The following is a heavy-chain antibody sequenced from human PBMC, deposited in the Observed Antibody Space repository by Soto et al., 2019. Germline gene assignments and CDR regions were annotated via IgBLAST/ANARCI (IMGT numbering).Heavy chain of an antibody. CDR3: ARGLVYSPIAAAGSIDAFDI. Sequence: PGGSLRLSCAASGFPFSDYYMSWIRQAPGKGLEWVSYISSSGSTIYYADSVKGRFTISRDNAKNSLYLQMNSLRAEDTVVYYCARGLVYSPIAAAGSIDAFDIWGQGTMVTVSS. CDR2: ISSSGSTI. V-gene: IGHV3-11*01. J-gene: IGHJ3*02. D-gene: IGHD6-13*01. CDR1: GFPFSDYY.